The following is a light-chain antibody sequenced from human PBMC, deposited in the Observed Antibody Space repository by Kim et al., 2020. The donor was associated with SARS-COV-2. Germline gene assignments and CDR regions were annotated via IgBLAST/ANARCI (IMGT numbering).Light chain of an antibody. CDR2: GAS. J-gene: IGKJ1*01. Sequence: LPQGEGAPPPGRPSQVVSSSYLACNQRTPGQAPRPLIYGASSRATGFPNRFGGGGSGTDFTLTISRLGPKDFAVNSFQQYVASPWTFGTGTRLELK. CDR3: QQYVASPWT. V-gene: IGKV3-20*01. CDR1: QVVSSSY.